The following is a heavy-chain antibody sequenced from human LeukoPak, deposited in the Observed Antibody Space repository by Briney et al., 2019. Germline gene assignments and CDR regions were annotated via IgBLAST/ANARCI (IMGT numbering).Heavy chain of an antibody. CDR3: ARDFLAAGDY. D-gene: IGHD6-13*01. J-gene: IGHJ4*02. Sequence: GGSLRLSCGASGFTFSDYYMSWIRQAPGKGLEWISYISSSGSSTYYADSVKGRFTIPRDDVKKSVYLQMNSLRVEDTAVYYCARDFLAAGDYWGQGTQVTVSS. CDR1: GFTFSDYY. CDR2: ISSSGSST. V-gene: IGHV3-11*04.